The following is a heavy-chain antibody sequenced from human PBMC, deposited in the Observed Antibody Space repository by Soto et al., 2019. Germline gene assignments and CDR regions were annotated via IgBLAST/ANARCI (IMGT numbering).Heavy chain of an antibody. J-gene: IGHJ6*02. CDR1: GYTFTSYA. V-gene: IGHV1-3*01. CDR3: ARARVDTAMVTFPYYYYYYGMDV. CDR2: INAGNGNT. D-gene: IGHD5-18*01. Sequence: ASVKVSCKASGYTFTSYAMHWVRQAPGQRLEWMGWINAGNGNTKYSQKFQGRVTITRDTSASTAYMELSRLRSDDTAVYYCARARVDTAMVTFPYYYYYYGMDVWGQGTTVTVSS.